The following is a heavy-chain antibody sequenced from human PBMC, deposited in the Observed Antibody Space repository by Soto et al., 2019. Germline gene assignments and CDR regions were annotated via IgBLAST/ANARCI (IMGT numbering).Heavy chain of an antibody. D-gene: IGHD3-3*01. CDR3: AKDLKSAARDYDFWSGYYKAPGY. Sequence: GGSLRLSCAASGFTFSSYGMHWVRQAPGKGLEWVAVISYDGSNKYYADSVKGRFTISRDNSKNTLYLQMNSLRAEDTAVYYCAKDLKSAARDYDFWSGYYKAPGYWGQGTLVTVSS. CDR1: GFTFSSYG. V-gene: IGHV3-30*18. CDR2: ISYDGSNK. J-gene: IGHJ4*02.